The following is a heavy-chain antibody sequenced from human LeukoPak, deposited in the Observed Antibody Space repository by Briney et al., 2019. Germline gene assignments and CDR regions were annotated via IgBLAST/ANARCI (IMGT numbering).Heavy chain of an antibody. Sequence: GGSLRLSCAASGFTFSIYWMRWVRQAPGKGLEWVANIKQDGSEKYYVDSVKGRFTISRDNANNSLYLQMNSLRAEDTAVYYCARGGDYLDFWGQGTLVTVSS. V-gene: IGHV3-7*05. CDR1: GFTFSIYW. CDR2: IKQDGSEK. J-gene: IGHJ4*02. CDR3: ARGGDYLDF.